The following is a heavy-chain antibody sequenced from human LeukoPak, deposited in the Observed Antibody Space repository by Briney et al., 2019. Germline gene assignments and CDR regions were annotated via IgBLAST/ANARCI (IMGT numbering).Heavy chain of an antibody. D-gene: IGHD6-13*01. CDR2: IYYSGST. CDR3: AREPPYSSSAFDI. J-gene: IGHJ3*02. Sequence: KPSETLSLTCTVSGGSISSYYWSWIRQPPGKGLEWIGYIYYSGSTNYNPSLKSRVTISVDTSKNQFSLKLSSVTAADTAVYYCAREPPYSSSAFDIWGQGTMVTVSS. V-gene: IGHV4-59*01. CDR1: GGSISSYY.